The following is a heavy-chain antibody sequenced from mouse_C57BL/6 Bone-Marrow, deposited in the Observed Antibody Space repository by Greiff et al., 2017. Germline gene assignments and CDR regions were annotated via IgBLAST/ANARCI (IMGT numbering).Heavy chain of an antibody. CDR2: FYPGGGSI. CDR3: ARHGFLCYRNYERQMDY. J-gene: IGHJ4*01. D-gene: IGHD2-5*01. V-gene: IGHV1-62-2*01. Sequence: QVHVKQSGAELVKPGASVKLSCKASGYTFTEYTIHWVKQRSGQGLEWIGWFYPGGGSIKYTEKFKDKATLTADKSSSTVYMELSRLTSEDSAVXFCARHGFLCYRNYERQMDYWGQGTLVTVSS. CDR1: GYTFTEYT.